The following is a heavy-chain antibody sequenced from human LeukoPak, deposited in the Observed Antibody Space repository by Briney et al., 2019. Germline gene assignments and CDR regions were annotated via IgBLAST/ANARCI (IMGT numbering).Heavy chain of an antibody. CDR1: GDSVSSHTAA. Sequence: PSQTRSLTCDILGDSVSSHTAAWNWIRQSPSRGLEWLGRTYHKSKWYNDYAASMKSRITIHPDTSKNQVSLHLNSVTPEDTAVYYCAREADTSFYDRSGYSAYLDFWGQGTLVTVSS. CDR3: AREADTSFYDRSGYSAYLDF. V-gene: IGHV6-1*01. J-gene: IGHJ4*02. D-gene: IGHD3-22*01. CDR2: TYHKSKWYN.